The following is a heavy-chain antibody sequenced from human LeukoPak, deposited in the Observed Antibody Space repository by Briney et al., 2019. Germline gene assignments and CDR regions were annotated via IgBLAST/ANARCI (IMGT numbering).Heavy chain of an antibody. J-gene: IGHJ4*02. CDR3: VRERYYYGSGSYLTFDY. CDR2: INPNSGGT. CDR1: GYTFTGYY. Sequence: ASVKVSCKASGYTFTGYYMHWVRQAPGQGLEWMGRINPNSGGTNYAQKFQGRVTMTRDTSISTAYMELSRLRSDDTAVYYCVRERYYYGSGSYLTFDYWGQGTLVTVSS. D-gene: IGHD3-10*01. V-gene: IGHV1-2*06.